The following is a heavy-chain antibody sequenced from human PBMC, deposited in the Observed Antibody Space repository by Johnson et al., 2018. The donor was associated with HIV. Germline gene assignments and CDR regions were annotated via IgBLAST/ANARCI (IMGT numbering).Heavy chain of an antibody. J-gene: IGHJ3*01. Sequence: VQLVESGGGLVQPGGSLRLSCAASGFTFSNYDMHWVRQTAGRRLEWVSGIAATGDTYYPGPVKGRLTVSRENARNSLYLQLNRLRAGDSALYYCARGSYDGDAFDLWGQGTMVTVSS. D-gene: IGHD1-26*01. CDR3: ARGSYDGDAFDL. CDR2: IAATGDT. V-gene: IGHV3-13*01. CDR1: GFTFSNYD.